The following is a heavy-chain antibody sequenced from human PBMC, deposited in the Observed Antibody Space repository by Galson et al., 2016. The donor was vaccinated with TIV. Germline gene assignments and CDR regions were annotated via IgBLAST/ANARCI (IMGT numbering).Heavy chain of an antibody. J-gene: IGHJ4*02. CDR3: ARDQIIYDVVSGIDY. CDR2: ISGDSRFI. V-gene: IGHV3-21*01. Sequence: SLRLSCAASGFIFRRFSMNWVRQSPGKGLEWVSSISGDSRFIYYADSMKGRFTISIDNTKNSLYLQMNSMRAEDTAVYFCARDQIIYDVVSGIDYWGQGTLITVSS. D-gene: IGHD3-3*02. CDR1: GFIFRRFS.